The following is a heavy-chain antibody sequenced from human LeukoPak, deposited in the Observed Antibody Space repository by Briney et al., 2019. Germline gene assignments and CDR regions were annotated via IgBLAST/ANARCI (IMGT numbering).Heavy chain of an antibody. CDR3: AHSPPYSSVWAYYFDY. Sequence: SGPTLVKPIQTLTLTCTFSGFSLSTSGVAVGWIRQPPGKALEWLALIYWDDDKRYSPSLKGRLTITKDTSKNQVVLTMTNMDLVDTATYYCAHSPPYSSVWAYYFDYWGQGTLVTVSS. CDR1: GFSLSTSGVA. V-gene: IGHV2-5*02. CDR2: IYWDDDK. D-gene: IGHD6-19*01. J-gene: IGHJ4*02.